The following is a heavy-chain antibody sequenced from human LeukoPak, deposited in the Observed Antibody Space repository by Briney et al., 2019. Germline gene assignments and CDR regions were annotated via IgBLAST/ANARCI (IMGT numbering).Heavy chain of an antibody. CDR2: IKSKTDGGTT. V-gene: IGHV3-15*01. CDR3: TTDSSSWLNDDAFDI. CDR1: GFTFSNAW. Sequence: GGSLRLSCAASGFTFSNAWMSWVRQAPGKGLEWVGRIKSKTDGGTTDYAAPVKGRFTISRDDSKNTLYLQMNSLKTEDTAVYYCTTDSSSWLNDDAFDIWGQGTMVTVSS. J-gene: IGHJ3*02. D-gene: IGHD6-13*01.